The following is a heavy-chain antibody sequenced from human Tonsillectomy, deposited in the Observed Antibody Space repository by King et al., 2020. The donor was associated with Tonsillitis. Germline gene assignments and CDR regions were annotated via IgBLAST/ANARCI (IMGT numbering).Heavy chain of an antibody. CDR3: ARTKYYYDSSGYYCVDY. V-gene: IGHV2-70*11. CDR2: IVWDDDK. Sequence: VTLKESGPALVKPTQTLTLTCTFSGFSLTTSGMCVSWIRQPPGKALEWLPRIVWDDDKYYSTSLKTRLTISKTTSKNQVVLTMTNVDPVDTATYYCARTKYYYDSSGYYCVDYWGQGTLVTVSS. D-gene: IGHD3-22*01. CDR1: GFSLTTSGMC. J-gene: IGHJ4*02.